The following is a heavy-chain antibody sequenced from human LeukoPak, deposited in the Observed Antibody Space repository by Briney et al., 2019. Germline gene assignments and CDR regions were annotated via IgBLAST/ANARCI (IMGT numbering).Heavy chain of an antibody. J-gene: IGHJ5*02. CDR1: GGSIRSYY. CDR3: ARRLNSFGYFVPFDP. V-gene: IGHV4-59*01. D-gene: IGHD5-18*01. Sequence: SETLSLTCTVSGGSIRSYYWSWIRQPPGRGLEWIGYIYYSGSTDYNPSLKSRVSTSVDTSKNQLSLKLSSVTAADTAVYHCARRLNSFGYFVPFDPWGQGTLVTVSS. CDR2: IYYSGST.